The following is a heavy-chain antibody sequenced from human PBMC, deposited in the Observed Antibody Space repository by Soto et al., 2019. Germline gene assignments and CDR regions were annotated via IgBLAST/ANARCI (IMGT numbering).Heavy chain of an antibody. D-gene: IGHD2-8*01. CDR2: IKQDGSEK. CDR1: GFTFSSYW. V-gene: IGHV3-7*03. J-gene: IGHJ6*02. CDR3: ARDRIVLMVYASGMDV. Sequence: HPGGSLRLSCAASGFTFSSYWMSWVRQAPGKGLEWVANIKQDGSEKYYVDSVKGRFTISRDNAKNSLYLQMNSLRAEDTAVYYCARDRIVLMVYASGMDVWGQGTTVTVSS.